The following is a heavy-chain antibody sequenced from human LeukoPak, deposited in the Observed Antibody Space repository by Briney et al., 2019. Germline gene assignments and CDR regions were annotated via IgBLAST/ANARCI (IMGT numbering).Heavy chain of an antibody. CDR1: GGSVSDYY. CDR3: TGGIAAAGDLDC. J-gene: IGHJ4*02. D-gene: IGHD6-13*01. V-gene: IGHV4-59*02. Sequence: SETLSLTCTISGGSVSDYYWSWIRQSPGKGLEWIGYIYHTGSTSYSPSLKSRVTISADTSQNQFSLKLSSVTAADTAVYYCTGGIAAAGDLDCWGQGTLVTVSS. CDR2: IYHTGST.